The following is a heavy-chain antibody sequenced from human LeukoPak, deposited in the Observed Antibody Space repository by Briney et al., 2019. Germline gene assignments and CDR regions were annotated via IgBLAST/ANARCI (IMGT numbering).Heavy chain of an antibody. Sequence: SETLSLTCTVSGSSISSYYWSWIRQPPGKGLEWIGYIYTSGSTNYNPSLKSRVTISVDTSKNQFSLKLSSVTAADTAVYYCARRSGAGFDPWGQGTLVTVSS. V-gene: IGHV4-4*09. D-gene: IGHD3-3*01. CDR3: ARRSGAGFDP. CDR2: IYTSGST. J-gene: IGHJ5*02. CDR1: GSSISSYY.